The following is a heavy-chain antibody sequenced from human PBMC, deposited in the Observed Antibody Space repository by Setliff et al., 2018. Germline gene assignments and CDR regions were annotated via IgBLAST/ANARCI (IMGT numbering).Heavy chain of an antibody. J-gene: IGHJ5*02. V-gene: IGHV3-33*08. CDR3: ARTCSGSGCYAGPES. CDR1: GFTFSTYR. D-gene: IGHD2-15*01. CDR2: IWDDGGNK. Sequence: GGSLRLSCAASGFTFSTYRMHWVRQAPGKGLEWVAVIWDDGGNKYHADSVKGRFTNSRDNSKNSLYLQMNSLRPEDTAVYYCARTCSGSGCYAGPESWGQGTPVTVSS.